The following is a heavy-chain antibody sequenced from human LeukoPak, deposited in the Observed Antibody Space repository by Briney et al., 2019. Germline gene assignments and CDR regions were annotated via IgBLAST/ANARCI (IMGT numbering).Heavy chain of an antibody. CDR1: GASITSDY. Sequence: SETLSLTCTVSGASITSDYWTWIRQPPGKGLEWIGCMYYGGSTNYNPSLKSRVTLSIDTSKNQFSLRLTSVTAADTAVYCCARDPFMVRGLLTAPGGGDYWGQGTLVTVSS. J-gene: IGHJ4*02. D-gene: IGHD3-10*01. CDR2: MYYGGST. V-gene: IGHV4-59*01. CDR3: ARDPFMVRGLLTAPGGGDY.